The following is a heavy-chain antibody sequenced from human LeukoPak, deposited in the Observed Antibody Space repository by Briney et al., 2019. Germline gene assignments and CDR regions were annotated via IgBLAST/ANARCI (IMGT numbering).Heavy chain of an antibody. V-gene: IGHV3-15*01. CDR1: GFTFSDAL. J-gene: IGHJ4*02. D-gene: IGHD1-26*01. CDR2: IKRKIEGGTA. CDR3: AAGVGTSDVDY. Sequence: GGSRRLSCAASGFTFSDALMSWVRQAPGKGLEWVGRIKRKIEGGTADYAAPVKGRFTISRDDSTSTLLLQMNSLKTEDTAVYYCAAGVGTSDVDYWGQGTLVTVSS.